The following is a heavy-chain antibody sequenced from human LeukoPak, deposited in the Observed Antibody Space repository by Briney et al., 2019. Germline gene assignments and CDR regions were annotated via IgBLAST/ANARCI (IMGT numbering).Heavy chain of an antibody. CDR2: IYPGGSDT. V-gene: IGHV5-51*01. CDR1: GYRFTSDW. Sequence: VESLKLSCKGSGYRFTSDWIGWVRQMPGKDLEWMGIIYPGGSDTEYTPSFQGQVTISADKSISTAYLQWSSLKASDTAMYYCARLRVGSSSYNWFDPWGQGTLVTVSS. D-gene: IGHD6-13*01. CDR3: ARLRVGSSSYNWFDP. J-gene: IGHJ5*02.